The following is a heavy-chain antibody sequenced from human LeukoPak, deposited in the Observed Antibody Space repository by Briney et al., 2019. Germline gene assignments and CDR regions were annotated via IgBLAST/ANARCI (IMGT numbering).Heavy chain of an antibody. CDR2: FDPEDGET. V-gene: IGHV1-24*01. D-gene: IGHD2-2*02. Sequence: ASVKVSCKVSGYTLTELSMHWVRQAPGKGLEWMGGFDPEDGETIYAQKFQGRVTTTEDTSTDTAYMELSSLRSADTAVYYCARQYCSSTSCYMSFDYWGQGTLVTVSS. CDR3: ARQYCSSTSCYMSFDY. J-gene: IGHJ4*02. CDR1: GYTLTELS.